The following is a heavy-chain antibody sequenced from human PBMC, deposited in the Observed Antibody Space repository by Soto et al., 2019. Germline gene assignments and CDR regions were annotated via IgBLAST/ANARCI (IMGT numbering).Heavy chain of an antibody. J-gene: IGHJ3*02. CDR1: GYTFTSYG. CDR2: ISAYNGNT. D-gene: IGHD3-10*01. CDR3: ARRVTMVRGVISLGHAFDI. V-gene: IGHV1-18*01. Sequence: ASVKVSCKASGYTFTSYGISWVRQAPGLGLEWMGWISAYNGNTNYAQKLQGRVTMTTDTSTSTAYMELRSLRSDDTAVYYCARRVTMVRGVISLGHAFDIWGQGTMVTVSS.